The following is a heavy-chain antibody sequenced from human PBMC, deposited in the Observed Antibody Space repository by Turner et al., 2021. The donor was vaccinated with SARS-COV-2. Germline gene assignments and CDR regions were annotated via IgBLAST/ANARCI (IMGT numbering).Heavy chain of an antibody. D-gene: IGHD6-19*01. CDR1: GFTFSTYG. J-gene: IGHJ4*02. CDR2: ITYNGSNK. Sequence: QVQLVASGGGVVQPGRSLRLSCVASGFTFSTYGMHCVRQAPGKGLEWVAVITYNGSNKYYADSVKGRFTISRDNSKNTLYLQMNSLRAEDTAVYYCAKDHGTVAAYFDYWGQGTLVTVSS. V-gene: IGHV3-30*18. CDR3: AKDHGTVAAYFDY.